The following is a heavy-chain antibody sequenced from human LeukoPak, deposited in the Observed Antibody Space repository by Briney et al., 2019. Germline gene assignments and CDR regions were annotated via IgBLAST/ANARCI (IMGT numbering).Heavy chain of an antibody. CDR2: IRYDGENK. D-gene: IGHD6-19*01. Sequence: GGSLRLSCAASGFIFSNYGMHWVRQAPGKGLEWVAFIRYDGENKYYADSVKGRFTISRDNSKNTMDLQVNSLRGEDTAVYYCAKTESGWPGSLDYWGQGTLVTVSS. CDR1: GFIFSNYG. V-gene: IGHV3-30*02. CDR3: AKTESGWPGSLDY. J-gene: IGHJ4*02.